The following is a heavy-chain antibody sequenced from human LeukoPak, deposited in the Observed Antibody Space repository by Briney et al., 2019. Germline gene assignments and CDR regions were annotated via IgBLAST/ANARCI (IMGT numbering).Heavy chain of an antibody. CDR2: IYYSGST. V-gene: IGHV4-39*02. CDR3: ARDVVGMGGYGAYVGLPLDY. D-gene: IGHD5-12*01. Sequence: PSETLSLTCTVSGGSISSSSYYWGWIRQPPGKGLEWIGSIYYSGSTYYNPSLKSRVTISVDTSKNQFSLQLNSVTPEDTAVYYCARDVVGMGGYGAYVGLPLDYWDQGTLVTVSS. CDR1: GGSISSSSYY. J-gene: IGHJ4*02.